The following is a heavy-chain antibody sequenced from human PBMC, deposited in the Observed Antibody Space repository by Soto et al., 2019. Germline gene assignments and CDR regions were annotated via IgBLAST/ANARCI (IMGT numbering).Heavy chain of an antibody. D-gene: IGHD6-25*01. CDR1: GFTFITYD. CDR3: ARRKERSGPYYLDL. J-gene: IGHJ4*02. V-gene: IGHV1-8*01. CDR2: MNPNNGNA. Sequence: ASVNVSRKDSGFTFITYDFSWVRQAAGQGLEWIGWMNPNNGNAGFAQKFRGRINMKRNTSISTAYLELSSLRSDDSAVYFCARRKERSGPYYLDLWGQGTQVNVSS.